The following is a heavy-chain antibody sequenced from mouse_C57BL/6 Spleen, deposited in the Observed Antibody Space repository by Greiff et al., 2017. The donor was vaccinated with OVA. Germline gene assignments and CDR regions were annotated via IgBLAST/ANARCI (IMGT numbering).Heavy chain of an antibody. D-gene: IGHD1-1*01. CDR3: ATPYGSSQGFAY. V-gene: IGHV1-55*01. CDR2: IYPGSGST. J-gene: IGHJ3*01. CDR1: GYTFTSYW. Sequence: QVQLQQPGAELVKPGASVKMSCKASGYTFTSYWITWVKQRPGQGLEWIGDIYPGSGSTNYNEKFKSKATLTVDTSSSTAYMPLSSLTSEDSAVYYCATPYGSSQGFAYWGQGTLVTVSA.